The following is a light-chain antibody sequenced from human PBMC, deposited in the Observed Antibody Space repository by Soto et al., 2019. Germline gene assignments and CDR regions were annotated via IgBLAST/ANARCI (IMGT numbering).Light chain of an antibody. Sequence: DIQMTQSPSSLSASVRDRVTITCRARLDISNYLAWFQQKPGRPPKSLIYAASSLQSGVPSKFSDSGYGTDFTLTIRSLQPEDFPTYFCQQYNSYPFTFGPGTKVDVK. CDR2: AAS. V-gene: IGKV1-16*02. CDR3: QQYNSYPFT. J-gene: IGKJ3*01. CDR1: LDISNY.